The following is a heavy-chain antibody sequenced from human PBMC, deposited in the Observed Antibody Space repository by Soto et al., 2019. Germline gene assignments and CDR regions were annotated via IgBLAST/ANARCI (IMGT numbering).Heavy chain of an antibody. V-gene: IGHV3-30*18. D-gene: IGHD1-26*01. Sequence: QVQLVESGGGVVQPGRSLRLSCAASGFTFSSYGMHWVRQAPGKGLEWVAVISYDGSNKYYADSVKGRFTISRDNSKNTLYLQMNSLRAEDTAVYYCAKDSGSYHGLVFDYWGQGTLVTVSS. CDR1: GFTFSSYG. J-gene: IGHJ4*02. CDR2: ISYDGSNK. CDR3: AKDSGSYHGLVFDY.